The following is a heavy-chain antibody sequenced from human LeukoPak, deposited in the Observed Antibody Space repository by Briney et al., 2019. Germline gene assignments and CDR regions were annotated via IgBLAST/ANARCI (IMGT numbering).Heavy chain of an antibody. J-gene: IGHJ4*02. CDR3: ARESGGYNYAFDY. Sequence: ASETLSLTCTVSGGSITSSSYYWGWIRQPPGKGLEWIATISYSGSTYYNPSLKSRVTLSVDTSKNQFSLKLRSVTATDTAVYYCARESGGYNYAFDYWGQGTLVTVSS. CDR2: ISYSGST. V-gene: IGHV4-39*02. CDR1: GGSITSSSYY. D-gene: IGHD5-24*01.